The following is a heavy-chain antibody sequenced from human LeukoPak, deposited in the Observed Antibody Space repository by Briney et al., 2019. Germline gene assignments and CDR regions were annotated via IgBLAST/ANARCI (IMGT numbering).Heavy chain of an antibody. CDR1: GYTLTELS. Sequence: ASVKVSSKVSGYTLTELSMHWVRQAPGKGLEWMGGFDPEDGETIYAQKFQGRVTMTEDTSTDTAYMELSSLRSEDTAVYYCATEPLYSSGWYYFDYWGQGTLVTVSS. CDR3: ATEPLYSSGWYYFDY. J-gene: IGHJ4*02. V-gene: IGHV1-24*01. CDR2: FDPEDGET. D-gene: IGHD6-19*01.